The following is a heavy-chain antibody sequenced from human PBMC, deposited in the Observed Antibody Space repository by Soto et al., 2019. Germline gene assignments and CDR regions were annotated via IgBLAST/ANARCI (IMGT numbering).Heavy chain of an antibody. V-gene: IGHV3-23*01. CDR2: ISGSGGST. J-gene: IGHJ3*02. D-gene: IGHD3-3*01. CDR1: GFTFSSYA. CDR3: AKTYYDFWSGTVHDAFDI. Sequence: PGGSLRLSCAASGFTFSSYAMSWVRQAPGKGLEWVSAISGSGGSTYYADSVKGRFTISRDNSKNTLYLQMNSLRAEDTAVYYCAKTYYDFWSGTVHDAFDIWGQGTMVTVSS.